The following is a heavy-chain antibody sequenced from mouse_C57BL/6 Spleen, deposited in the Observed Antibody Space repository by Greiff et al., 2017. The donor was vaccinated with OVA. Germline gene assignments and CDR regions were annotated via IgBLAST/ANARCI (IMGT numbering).Heavy chain of an antibody. D-gene: IGHD1-1*01. CDR2: IDPENGDT. J-gene: IGHJ4*01. CDR3: TRATVVNPD. V-gene: IGHV14-4*01. CDR1: GFNIKDDY. Sequence: EVQVVESGAELVRPGASVKLSCTASGFNIKDDYMHWVKQRPEQGLEWIGWIDPENGDTEYASKFQGKATITADTSSNTAYLQLSSLTSEDTAVYYCTRATVVNPDWGQGTSVTVSS.